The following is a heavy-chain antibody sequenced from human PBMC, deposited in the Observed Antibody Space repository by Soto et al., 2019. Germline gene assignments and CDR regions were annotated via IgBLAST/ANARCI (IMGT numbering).Heavy chain of an antibody. J-gene: IGHJ4*02. CDR3: ATPGSRDYDFWTAPVNY. CDR1: GFTFTIYA. V-gene: IGHV3-23*01. D-gene: IGHD3-3*01. CDR2: ISGSGGSP. Sequence: EVQLLESGGGLVQPGGSLRLSCTASGFTFTIYAMSWVRQAPGKGLEWVSAISGSGGSPYYADSVKGRCTISRDNTKYTLYLQMNSLRAEDTAVYSCATPGSRDYDFWTAPVNYWGQGTLVTVSS.